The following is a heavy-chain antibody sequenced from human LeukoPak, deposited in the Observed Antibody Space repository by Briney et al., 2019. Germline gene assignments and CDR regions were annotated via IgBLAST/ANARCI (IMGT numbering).Heavy chain of an antibody. V-gene: IGHV7-4-1*02. D-gene: IGHD6-13*01. CDR1: GYTFTIYG. J-gene: IGHJ5*02. CDR3: ARGEHSSSWYDPWFDP. Sequence: GASVKVSCKASGYTFTIYGISWVRQAPGQGLEWMGWINTNTGNPTYAQGFTGRFVFSLDTSVSTAYLQISSLKAEDTAVYYCARGEHSSSWYDPWFDPWGQGTLVTVSS. CDR2: INTNTGNP.